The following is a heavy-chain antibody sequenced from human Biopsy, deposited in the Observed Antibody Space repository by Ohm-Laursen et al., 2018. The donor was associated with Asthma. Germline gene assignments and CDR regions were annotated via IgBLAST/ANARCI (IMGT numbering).Heavy chain of an antibody. J-gene: IGHJ4*02. CDR2: ITGSGGTT. Sequence: SLRLSCAASGFTFSSSAMSWVRHAPGKGLDRVSAITGSGGTTYCAASVRGRFTISRDNSKSTLFLQMDSLSAEDTAVYYCAKDFRGIAVAGDRGFDYWGQGTLVSVSS. CDR3: AKDFRGIAVAGDRGFDY. V-gene: IGHV3-23*01. CDR1: GFTFSSSA. D-gene: IGHD6-19*01.